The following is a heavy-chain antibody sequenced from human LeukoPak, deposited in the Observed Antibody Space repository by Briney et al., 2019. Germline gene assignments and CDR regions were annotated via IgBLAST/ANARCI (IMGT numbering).Heavy chain of an antibody. Sequence: GASVKVSCKASGGTFSSYAISWVRQAPGQGLEWMGRIIPILGIANYAQKFQGRVTITADKSTSTAYMELSSLRSEDTAVYYCAREGIAAAGLFDYWGQGTPVTVSS. CDR3: AREGIAAAGLFDY. CDR2: IIPILGIA. V-gene: IGHV1-69*04. D-gene: IGHD6-13*01. CDR1: GGTFSSYA. J-gene: IGHJ4*02.